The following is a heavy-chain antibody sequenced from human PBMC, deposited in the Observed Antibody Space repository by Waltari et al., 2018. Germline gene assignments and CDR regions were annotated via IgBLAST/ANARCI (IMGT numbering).Heavy chain of an antibody. CDR1: GGSFSGYY. J-gene: IGHJ4*02. Sequence: QVQLQQWGAGLLKPSETLSLTCAVYGGSFSGYYWRWIRQPPGKGLEWIGEINHSGSSNANPSLKSRGTISVDTSKNQFTPKLGSVTAADTAVDYCARGFRGAGYYYGSSGYVYWGQGTLVTVSS. CDR3: ARGFRGAGYYYGSSGYVY. D-gene: IGHD3-22*01. CDR2: INHSGSS. V-gene: IGHV4-34*01.